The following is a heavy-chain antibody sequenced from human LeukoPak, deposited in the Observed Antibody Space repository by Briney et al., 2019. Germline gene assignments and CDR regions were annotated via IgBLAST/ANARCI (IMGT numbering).Heavy chain of an antibody. CDR1: GGSFSGYY. V-gene: IGHV4-34*01. CDR2: INHSGST. J-gene: IGHJ4*02. CDR3: ARAKGLSWSHLPYYFDY. D-gene: IGHD6-13*01. Sequence: SETLSPTCAVYGGSFSGYYWSWIRQPPGKGLEWIGEINHSGSTNYNPSLKSRVTISVDTSKNQFSLKLSSVTAADTAVYYCARAKGLSWSHLPYYFDYWGQGTLVTVSS.